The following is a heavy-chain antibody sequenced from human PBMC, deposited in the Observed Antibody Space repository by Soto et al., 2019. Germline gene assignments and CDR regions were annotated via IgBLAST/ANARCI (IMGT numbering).Heavy chain of an antibody. D-gene: IGHD3-16*02. CDR1: GFTFSSYG. V-gene: IGHV3-33*01. J-gene: IGHJ4*02. Sequence: QVQLVESGGGVVQPGRSLRLSCAASGFTFSSYGMHWVRQAPGKGLEWVAVIWYDGSNKYYADSVKGRFTISRDNSKSTLYLQMNSLRAEDTAVYYCARDYDYIWGSYRGFDYWGQGTLVTVSS. CDR3: ARDYDYIWGSYRGFDY. CDR2: IWYDGSNK.